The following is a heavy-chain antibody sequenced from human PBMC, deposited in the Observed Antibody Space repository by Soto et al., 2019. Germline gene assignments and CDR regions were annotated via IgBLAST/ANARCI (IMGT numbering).Heavy chain of an antibody. D-gene: IGHD2-2*01. Sequence: SESLSLTCTVSGGSISSYYWSWIRQPPGKGLEWIGYIYYSGSTNYNPSLKSRVTISVDTSKNQFSLKLSSVTAADTAVYYCACVVVAAVGIDCSGQGSQLTVS. CDR1: GGSISSYY. CDR3: ACVVVAAVGIDC. J-gene: IGHJ4*02. CDR2: IYYSGST. V-gene: IGHV4-59*01.